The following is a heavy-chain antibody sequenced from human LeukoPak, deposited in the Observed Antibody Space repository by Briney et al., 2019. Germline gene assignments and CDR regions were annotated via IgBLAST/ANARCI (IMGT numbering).Heavy chain of an antibody. CDR2: INSDTYSNTI. J-gene: IGHJ4*02. D-gene: IGHD4-17*01. V-gene: IGHV3-48*02. CDR1: GFTVSSYS. CDR3: ARDHDYAFDY. Sequence: GGSLRLSCAASGFTVSSYSMSWVRQAPGKGLEWISYINSDTYSNTIYYADNVKGRFTISRDNAKNSLYLQMNSLRDEDTAVYYCARDHDYAFDYWGQGTLVTVSS.